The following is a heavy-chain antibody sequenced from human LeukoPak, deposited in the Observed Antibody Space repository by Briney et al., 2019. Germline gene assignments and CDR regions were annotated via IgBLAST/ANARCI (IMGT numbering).Heavy chain of an antibody. V-gene: IGHV4-34*01. CDR2: INHSGST. CDR3: ARDRLTPMVRGALDY. J-gene: IGHJ4*02. CDR1: GGSFSGYY. Sequence: PSVTLSLTCAVYGGSFSGYYWSWIRQPPGKGLEWIGEINHSGSTNYNPSLKSRVTISVDTSKNQFSLKLSSVTAADTAVYYCARDRLTPMVRGALDYWGQGTLVTV. D-gene: IGHD3-10*01.